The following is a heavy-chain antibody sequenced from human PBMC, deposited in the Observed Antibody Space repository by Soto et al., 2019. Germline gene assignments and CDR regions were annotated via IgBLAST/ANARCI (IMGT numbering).Heavy chain of an antibody. D-gene: IGHD4-17*01. CDR2: IYHSGST. CDR1: GGSISSGGYS. CDR3: ARDHPYGDYGGFDY. J-gene: IGHJ4*02. Sequence: SETLSLTCAVSGGSISSGGYSWSWIRQPPGKGLEWIGYIYHSGSTYYNPSLKSRVTISVDTSKNQFSLKLSSVTAADTAVYYCARDHPYGDYGGFDYWGQGTLVTVSS. V-gene: IGHV4-30-2*01.